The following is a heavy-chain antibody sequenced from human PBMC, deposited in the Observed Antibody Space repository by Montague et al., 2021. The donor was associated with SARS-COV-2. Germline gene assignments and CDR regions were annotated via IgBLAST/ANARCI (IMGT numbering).Heavy chain of an antibody. CDR1: GGSISSSSYY. J-gene: IGHJ4*02. D-gene: IGHD3-10*01. CDR2: IFYSGST. CDR3: ASMVRAQVYYFDY. V-gene: IGHV4-39*01. Sequence: SETLSLTCTVSGGSISSSSYYWGWIRQPPGKGLEWVGSIFYSGSTXYNPSLKSRVTISVDTSKNQFSLKLSSVTAADTVVYYCASMVRAQVYYFDYWGQGTLVTVSS.